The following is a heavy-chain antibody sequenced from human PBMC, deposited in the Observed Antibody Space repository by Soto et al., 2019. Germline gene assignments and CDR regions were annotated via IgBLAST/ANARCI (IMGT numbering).Heavy chain of an antibody. CDR2: IYPGDSDT. Sequence: GESLKISCKGSGYSFTSYWIGWVRQMPGKGLEWMGIIYPGDSDTRYSPSFQGQVTISADKSISTAYLQWSSLKASDTAMYYCARQSDYGDYLDVAGMDVWGQGTTVTVSS. V-gene: IGHV5-51*01. CDR3: ARQSDYGDYLDVAGMDV. CDR1: GYSFTSYW. J-gene: IGHJ6*02. D-gene: IGHD4-17*01.